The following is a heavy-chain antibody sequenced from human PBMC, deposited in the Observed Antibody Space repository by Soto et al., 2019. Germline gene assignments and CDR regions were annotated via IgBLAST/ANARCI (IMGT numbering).Heavy chain of an antibody. V-gene: IGHV3-11*05. J-gene: IGHJ2*01. Sequence: ESGGGLVKPGGSLRLSCAASGFTFSDYYMSWIRQAPGKGLEWVSYISSSSSYTNYADSVKGRFTISRDNAKNSLYLQMNSLRAEDTAVYYCARDMGYGGKIHWYFDLWGRGTLVTVSS. CDR2: ISSSSSYT. CDR1: GFTFSDYY. CDR3: ARDMGYGGKIHWYFDL. D-gene: IGHD4-17*01.